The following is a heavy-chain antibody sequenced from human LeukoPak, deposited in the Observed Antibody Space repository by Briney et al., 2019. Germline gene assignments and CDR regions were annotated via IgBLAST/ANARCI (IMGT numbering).Heavy chain of an antibody. D-gene: IGHD3-10*01. J-gene: IGHJ4*02. CDR2: ISSSNDRM. V-gene: IGHV3-48*04. CDR3: ARDLTGAGSSYDY. CDR1: GFSFSSYS. Sequence: GGSLRLSCVASGFSFSSYSMNWVRQVPGGGLEWISYISSSNDRMSYADSVKGRFTISRDNTKNSVSLQMNSLRAEDTAVYYCARDLTGAGSSYDYWGRGTLVTVSS.